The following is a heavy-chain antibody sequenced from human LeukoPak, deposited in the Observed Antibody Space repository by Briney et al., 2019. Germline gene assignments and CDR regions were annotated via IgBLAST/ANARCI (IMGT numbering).Heavy chain of an antibody. J-gene: IGHJ6*02. CDR2: ISGSGGST. D-gene: IGHD6-6*01. V-gene: IGHV3-23*01. CDR3: AKALAARPYYYYGMDV. CDR1: GFTFSSYA. Sequence: PGGSLRLSCAASGFTFSSYAMSWVRQAPGKGLEWVSAISGSGGSTYYADSVKGRFTISRDNSKNTLYLQMNSLRAEDTAVYYCAKALAARPYYYYGMDVWGQGTTVTVSS.